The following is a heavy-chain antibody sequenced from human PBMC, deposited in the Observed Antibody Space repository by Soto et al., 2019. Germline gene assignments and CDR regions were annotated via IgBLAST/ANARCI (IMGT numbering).Heavy chain of an antibody. D-gene: IGHD3-16*01. V-gene: IGHV4-31*03. CDR3: AREHWGSDWFDP. Sequence: QVQLQESGPGLVKPSQTLSLTCTVSGGSISSGGYSWSWIRQHPGKGLEWIGYIYYSGSTYYNPSLKSRVTISVDTSKNQFSLKLSSVTAADTAVYYCAREHWGSDWFDPWGQGTLVTVSS. J-gene: IGHJ5*02. CDR2: IYYSGST. CDR1: GGSISSGGYS.